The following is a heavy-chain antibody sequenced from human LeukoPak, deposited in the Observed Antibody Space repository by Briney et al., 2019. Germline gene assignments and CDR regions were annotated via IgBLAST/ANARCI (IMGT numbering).Heavy chain of an antibody. CDR2: IYTSGST. CDR3: ARDTVRDGYKGGSY. CDR1: GGFISNYY. V-gene: IGHV4-4*07. Sequence: SETLSLTCSVSGGFISNYYWSWIRQPAGKGLEWIGRIYTSGSTNYNPSLKSRVTISVDTSKNQFSLKLSSVTAADTAVYYCARDTVRDGYKGGSYWGQGTLVTVSS. J-gene: IGHJ4*02. D-gene: IGHD5-24*01.